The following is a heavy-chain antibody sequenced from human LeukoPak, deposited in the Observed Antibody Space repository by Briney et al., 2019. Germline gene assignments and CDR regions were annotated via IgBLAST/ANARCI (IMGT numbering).Heavy chain of an antibody. V-gene: IGHV5-51*01. CDR2: IYPGDSDT. Sequence: GESLKISCKGSGYSFTNYWIGWVRQMSGKGLEWMGIIYPGDSDTRYRPSFQGQVTISADKSISTAYLQWSSLKAADTAMYYCARVKPRVVGYDAFGIWGQGTMVTVSS. D-gene: IGHD2-15*01. J-gene: IGHJ3*02. CDR1: GYSFTNYW. CDR3: ARVKPRVVGYDAFGI.